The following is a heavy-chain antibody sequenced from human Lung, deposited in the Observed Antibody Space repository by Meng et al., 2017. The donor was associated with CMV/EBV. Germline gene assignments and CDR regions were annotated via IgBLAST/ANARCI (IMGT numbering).Heavy chain of an antibody. D-gene: IGHD6-6*01. CDR1: GFTCSTDW. CDR3: ARSSSR. Sequence: GESLKISCAASGFTCSTDWMTWVRQAPGKGLEWVANINPDGSAKYYVDSVKGRFTISRDNAMNSLYLQMNSLRAEDTAVYYCARSSSRWGQGTRVTVSS. J-gene: IGHJ4*02. V-gene: IGHV3-7*01. CDR2: INPDGSAK.